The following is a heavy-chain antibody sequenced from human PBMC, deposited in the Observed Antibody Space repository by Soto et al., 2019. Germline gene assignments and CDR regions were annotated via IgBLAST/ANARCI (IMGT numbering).Heavy chain of an antibody. CDR2: IKSKIDGGTT. CDR1: GFSFINGW. V-gene: IGHV3-15*01. D-gene: IGHD2-15*01. CDR3: TTASTQRFCDGGPCYTLQTTIHDS. Sequence: EVQLVESGGGLVKPGGSLRLSCAASGFSFINGWMSWVRQAPGKGLEWVGRIKSKIDGGTTDFSAPVKGRFTISRDDSKDTLYLQMNSLKTADTAVYYCTTASTQRFCDGGPCYTLQTTIHDSWGQGTLVTVSS. J-gene: IGHJ4*02.